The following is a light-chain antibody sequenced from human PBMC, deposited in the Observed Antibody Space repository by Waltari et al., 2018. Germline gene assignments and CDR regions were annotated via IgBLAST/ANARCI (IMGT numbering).Light chain of an antibody. J-gene: IGKJ1*01. CDR1: QSVGRS. CDR2: GAS. V-gene: IGKV3-20*01. CDR3: QHYVRLPVT. Sequence: EILRTHSPCTVSLSPGERAPPSCSASQSVGRSLTWYQQKPGQAPRLLIYGASSRATGIPDRFSGSGSETDFTLTISRLEPEDFALYYCQHYVRLPVTFGQGTKVDIK.